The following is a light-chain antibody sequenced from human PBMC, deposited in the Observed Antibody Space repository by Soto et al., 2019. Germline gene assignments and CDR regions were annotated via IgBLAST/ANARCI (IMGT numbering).Light chain of an antibody. Sequence: QSVLTQPASVSGSPGQSITISRTGSNSDIGTYNYVSWYQQLPGKAPKLVISEVSNRPSGISGRFSGSKSGNAASLTISGLQAEDEATYYCSSYTSTSTLYVFGPGTKVTVL. CDR1: NSDIGTYNY. V-gene: IGLV2-14*01. J-gene: IGLJ1*01. CDR3: SSYTSTSTLYV. CDR2: EVS.